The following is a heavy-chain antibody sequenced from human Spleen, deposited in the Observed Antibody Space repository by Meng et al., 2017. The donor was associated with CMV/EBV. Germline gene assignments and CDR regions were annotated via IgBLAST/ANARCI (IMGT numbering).Heavy chain of an antibody. J-gene: IGHJ4*02. V-gene: IGHV3-74*01. CDR1: GFTFSSYW. CDR3: ARDPPYGGNPVGADY. Sequence: GGSLRLSCAASGFTFSSYWMHWVRQAPGKGLVWVSRINSDGSSTSYADSVKGRFTISRDNAKNTLYLQMNSLRAEDTAVYYCARDPPYGGNPVGADYWGQGTLVTVSS. D-gene: IGHD4-23*01. CDR2: INSDGSST.